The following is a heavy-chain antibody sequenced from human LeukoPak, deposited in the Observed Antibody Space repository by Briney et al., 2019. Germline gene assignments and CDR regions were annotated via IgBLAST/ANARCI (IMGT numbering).Heavy chain of an antibody. CDR3: ASGTRYCTSTSCQGGYYFDN. D-gene: IGHD2-2*01. CDR2: IDPSDSYT. V-gene: IGHV5-10-1*01. J-gene: IGHJ4*02. CDR1: GYIFSNYW. Sequence: GESLRISCKGSGYIFSNYWISWVRQVPGQGLEWMERIDPSDSYTNYGPSFQGHVTISADKSISTAYLQWSSLKASDTAMYYCASGTRYCTSTSCQGGYYFDNWGQGTLVTVSS.